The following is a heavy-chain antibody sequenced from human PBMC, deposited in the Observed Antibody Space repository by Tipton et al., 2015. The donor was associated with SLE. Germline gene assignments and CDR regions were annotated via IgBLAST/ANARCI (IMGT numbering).Heavy chain of an antibody. CDR1: GFTFSSYA. J-gene: IGHJ4*02. Sequence: SLRLSCAASGFTFSSYAMSWVRQAPGKGLEWVSEIYSVARTHYLASVMGRFTISRDDSKNTVYLQMNSLEPEDTAVYYCAKGGPGGYFFDSWGQGTLVTVSS. V-gene: IGHV3-23*03. D-gene: IGHD3-16*01. CDR2: IYSVART. CDR3: AKGGPGGYFFDS.